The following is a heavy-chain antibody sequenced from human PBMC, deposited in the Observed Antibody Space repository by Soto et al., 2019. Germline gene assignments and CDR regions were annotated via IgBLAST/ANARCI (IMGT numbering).Heavy chain of an antibody. CDR2: IIPILGIA. J-gene: IGHJ6*03. CDR1: GGTFSSYT. CDR3: ARGDTMVRGPGNYMDV. Sequence: GASVKVSCTASGGTFSSYTISWVRQAPGQGLEWMGRIIPILGIANYAQKFQGRVTITADKSTSTAYMELSSLRSEDTAVYYCARGDTMVRGPGNYMDVWGKGTTVTVSS. V-gene: IGHV1-69*02. D-gene: IGHD3-10*01.